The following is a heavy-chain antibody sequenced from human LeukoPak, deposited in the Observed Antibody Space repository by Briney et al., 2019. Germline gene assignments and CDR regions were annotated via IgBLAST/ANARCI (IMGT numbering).Heavy chain of an antibody. J-gene: IGHJ4*02. D-gene: IGHD2-2*01. CDR1: GDSVSSSSAA. CDR2: TLYRSTWPN. V-gene: IGHV6-1*01. Sequence: SQTLSLTCAISGDSVSSSSAAWNWIRQSPSRGLEWLGRTLYRSTWPNEYAESVNSRITINPDASRHQFSLRLNSVTPEDTAVYYCARGYCSTPSCYHFDFWGLGTLVTVSS. CDR3: ARGYCSTPSCYHFDF.